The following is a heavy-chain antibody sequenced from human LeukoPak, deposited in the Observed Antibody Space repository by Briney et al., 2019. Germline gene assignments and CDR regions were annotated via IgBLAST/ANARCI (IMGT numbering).Heavy chain of an antibody. CDR2: ISASDGST. Sequence: GGSLRLSCAASGFTFSNYAMTWVRQGPGKGLEWVSSISASDGSTDYADSVKGRLAISRDNSKNTVYLQMNSLRVEDTAVYYCAKAIWASTVGAAGIFFDYWGQGILVTVSS. CDR3: AKAIWASTVGAAGIFFDY. CDR1: GFTFSNYA. J-gene: IGHJ4*02. V-gene: IGHV3-23*01. D-gene: IGHD1-26*01.